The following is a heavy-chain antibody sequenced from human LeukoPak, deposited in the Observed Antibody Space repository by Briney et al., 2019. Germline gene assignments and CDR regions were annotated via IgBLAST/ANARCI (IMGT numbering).Heavy chain of an antibody. Sequence: GGSLRLSCAASGFTFSNYWMHWVRQAPGKGLVWVSRINSDGINTSYADSVKGRFTISRDNAKNTLNLQMNSLRAEDTAVYYCARASFNYYYYMDVWGKGTTVTVSS. CDR2: INSDGINT. D-gene: IGHD2/OR15-2a*01. V-gene: IGHV3-74*01. CDR3: ARASFNYYYYMDV. J-gene: IGHJ6*03. CDR1: GFTFSNYW.